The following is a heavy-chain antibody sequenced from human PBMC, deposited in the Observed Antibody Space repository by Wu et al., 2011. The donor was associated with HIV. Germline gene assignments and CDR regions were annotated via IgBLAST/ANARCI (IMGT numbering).Heavy chain of an antibody. V-gene: IGHV1-69*14. Sequence: QVQLVQSGAEVKKPGSSVKVSCKASGGTLKNFAISWVRQAPGQGLEWMGGIIPIFGTANYAQKFQGRVTITADKSTTTTYMELNNLRSEDTAVYYCARGSGYHFNYNYLVVWGKGTTVTVSS. CDR2: IIPIFGTA. CDR1: GGTLKNFA. CDR3: ARGSGYHFNYNYLVV. D-gene: IGHD3-22*01. J-gene: IGHJ6*03.